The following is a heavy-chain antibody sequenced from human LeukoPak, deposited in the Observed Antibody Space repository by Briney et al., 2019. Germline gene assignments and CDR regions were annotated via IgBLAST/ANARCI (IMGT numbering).Heavy chain of an antibody. Sequence: SETLSLTCSVSGGSISGYYWSWLRQPAGKGLEWIGRIYTSGSTNYNPSLKSRVTMSVDTSKNQFSLKLSSVTAADTAVYYCAKNVNDYYYYYMDVWGKGTTVTVSS. D-gene: IGHD1-1*01. CDR2: IYTSGST. CDR1: GGSISGYY. J-gene: IGHJ6*03. CDR3: AKNVNDYYYYYMDV. V-gene: IGHV4-4*07.